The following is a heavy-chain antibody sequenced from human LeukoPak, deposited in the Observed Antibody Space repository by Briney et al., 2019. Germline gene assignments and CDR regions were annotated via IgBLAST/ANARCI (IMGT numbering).Heavy chain of an antibody. V-gene: IGHV3-13*01. CDR2: IGTAGDT. J-gene: IGHJ4*02. CDR1: GFTFSSYD. D-gene: IGHD6-13*01. Sequence: GGSLRLSCAASGFTFSSYDMHWVRQATGKGLEWVSAIGTAGDTYYPGSVKGRFTISRENAKNSLYLQMNSLRAGDTAVYYCARAIAGTDYFDYWGQGTLVTVSS. CDR3: ARAIAGTDYFDY.